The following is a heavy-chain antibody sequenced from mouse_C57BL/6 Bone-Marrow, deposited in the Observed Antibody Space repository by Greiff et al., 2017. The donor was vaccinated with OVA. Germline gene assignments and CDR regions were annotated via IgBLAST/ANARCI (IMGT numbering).Heavy chain of an antibody. CDR3: TRRWLLHPYYFDY. J-gene: IGHJ2*01. CDR2: IDPETGGT. CDR1: GYTFTDYE. V-gene: IGHV1-15*01. D-gene: IGHD2-3*01. Sequence: QVQLQQSGAELVRPGASVTLSCKASGYTFTDYEMHWVKQTPVHGLEWIGAIDPETGGTAYNQKFKGKAILTADKSSSTAYMELRSLTSEDSAVYYCTRRWLLHPYYFDYWGQGTTLTVSS.